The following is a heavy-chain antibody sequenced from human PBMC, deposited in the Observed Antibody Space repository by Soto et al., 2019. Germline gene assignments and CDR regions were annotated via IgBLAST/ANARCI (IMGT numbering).Heavy chain of an antibody. V-gene: IGHV3-23*01. CDR2: ISASGGST. CDR3: AKVLSSGSYSGALEY. CDR1: GFSITGFA. D-gene: IGHD1-26*01. Sequence: GGSLRLSCVASGFSITGFAMIWVRQAPGKGLEWASAISASGGSTYADSVKGRFTISRDNSKNTLYLQMNSLRVEDTAVYYCAKVLSSGSYSGALEYWGQGALVTVSS. J-gene: IGHJ4*02.